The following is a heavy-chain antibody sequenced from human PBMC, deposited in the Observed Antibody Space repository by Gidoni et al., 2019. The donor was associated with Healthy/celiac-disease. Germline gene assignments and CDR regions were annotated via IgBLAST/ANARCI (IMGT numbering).Heavy chain of an antibody. CDR2: IYYSGST. Sequence: QVQLQESGPGLVNPSETLSLTCTVSGGSISSYYWSWIRQPPGKGLEWIGYIYYSGSTNYNPSRKSRVTISVDTSKNQFSLKLSSVTAADTAVYYCARHGVVAATHFDYWGQGTLVTVSS. D-gene: IGHD2-15*01. CDR3: ARHGVVAATHFDY. V-gene: IGHV4-59*01. CDR1: GGSISSYY. J-gene: IGHJ4*02.